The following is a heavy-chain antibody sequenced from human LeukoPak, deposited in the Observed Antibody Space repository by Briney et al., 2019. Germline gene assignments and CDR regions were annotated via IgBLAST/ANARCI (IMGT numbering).Heavy chain of an antibody. D-gene: IGHD3-10*01. J-gene: IGHJ4*02. CDR3: AKDRALRGRGLYYFDY. CDR1: GFTFDDYA. V-gene: IGHV3-9*01. CDR2: ISWNSGSI. Sequence: GRSLRLSCAASGFTFDDYAMHWVRQAPGKGLEWVSGISWNSGSIGYADSMKGRFTISRDNAKNPLYLQMNSLRSEDTALYYCAKDRALRGRGLYYFDYWGQGTLVTVSS.